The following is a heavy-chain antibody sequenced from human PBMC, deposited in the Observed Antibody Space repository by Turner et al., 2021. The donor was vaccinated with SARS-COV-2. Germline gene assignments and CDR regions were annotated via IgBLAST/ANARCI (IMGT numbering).Heavy chain of an antibody. D-gene: IGHD3-9*01. CDR2: FDPEDGET. V-gene: IGHV1-24*01. CDR3: ATDDILTGYYTSFDY. CDR1: GYTLTELS. Sequence: QVQLVQSGAEVKKPGASVTVSCKVSGYTLTELSMHWVRQDPGKGLEWMGGFDPEDGETIAAQKFQGRVTMTGDTSTDTAYMELSSLRSEDTAVYYCATDDILTGYYTSFDYWGQGNLVTVSS. J-gene: IGHJ4*02.